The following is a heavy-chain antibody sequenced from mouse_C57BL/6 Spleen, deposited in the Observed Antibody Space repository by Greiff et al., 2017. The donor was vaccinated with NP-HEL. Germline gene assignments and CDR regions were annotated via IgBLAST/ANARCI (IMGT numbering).Heavy chain of an antibody. D-gene: IGHD1-1*01. V-gene: IGHV1-20*01. Sequence: EVQLQESGPELVKPGDSVKISCKASGYSFTGYFMNWVMQSHGKSLEWIGRINPYNGDTFYNQKFKGKATLTVDKSSSTAHMELRSLTSEDSAVYYCALITTVVAKDYWGQGTTLTVSS. CDR3: ALITTVVAKDY. CDR1: GYSFTGYF. CDR2: INPYNGDT. J-gene: IGHJ2*01.